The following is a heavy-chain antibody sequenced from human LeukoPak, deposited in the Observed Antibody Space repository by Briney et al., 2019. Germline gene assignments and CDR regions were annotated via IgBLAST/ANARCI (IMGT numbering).Heavy chain of an antibody. V-gene: IGHV3-30*03. CDR2: ISDDGNKK. J-gene: IGHJ4*02. Sequence: GGSLRLSCAASGFTFNRYGIHWVRQAPGKGLEWVALISDDGNKKYCADFVKGRFTISRDGSKSTVYLQMSSLRPEDTAVFYCARDSRNYFFDYWGQGTLVTVSS. CDR3: ARDSRNYFFDY. CDR1: GFTFNRYG.